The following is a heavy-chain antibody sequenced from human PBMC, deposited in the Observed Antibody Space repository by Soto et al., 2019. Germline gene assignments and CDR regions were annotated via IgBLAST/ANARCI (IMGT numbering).Heavy chain of an antibody. V-gene: IGHV3-9*01. D-gene: IGHD6-19*01. Sequence: EVQLVESGGGLVQPGRSLRLSCAASGFTFNAYAMYWVRQVPGKGLEWVSGISWNSGSIGYADSVKGRFTISRDNAKTSLYLQMNSLRAEDTALYYCAREYIPPWYSRGDSAYYWMDVWGQGTTVNVSS. CDR3: AREYIPPWYSRGDSAYYWMDV. CDR1: GFTFNAYA. J-gene: IGHJ6*02. CDR2: ISWNSGSI.